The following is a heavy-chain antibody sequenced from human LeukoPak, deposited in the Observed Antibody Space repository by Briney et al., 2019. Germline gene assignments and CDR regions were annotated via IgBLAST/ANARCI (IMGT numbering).Heavy chain of an antibody. CDR2: IYHTGST. Sequence: SETLSLTCTISGGSVSDYYWSWIRQSPGKGLEWIGYIYHTGSTSYSPSLKSRVTISADTSQNQFSLRLSSVTAADTAVYYCARAGESIAAAGTDYWGQGTLVTVSS. V-gene: IGHV4-59*08. J-gene: IGHJ4*02. CDR3: ARAGESIAAAGTDY. CDR1: GGSVSDYY. D-gene: IGHD6-13*01.